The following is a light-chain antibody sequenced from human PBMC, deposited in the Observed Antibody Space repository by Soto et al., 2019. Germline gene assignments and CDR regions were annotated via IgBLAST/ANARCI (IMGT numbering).Light chain of an antibody. CDR2: EVS. J-gene: IGLJ1*01. CDR3: SSYTGGNPSYV. CDR1: SSDVGAYNY. Sequence: QSALTQPASVSGSPGQSTTISCAGTSSDVGAYNYVSWYQQHPGKAPKLVIYEVSNRPSGVSDRFSGSKSGNTASLTVSGLQAEDEADYYCSSYTGGNPSYVFGTGTKLTVL. V-gene: IGLV2-14*01.